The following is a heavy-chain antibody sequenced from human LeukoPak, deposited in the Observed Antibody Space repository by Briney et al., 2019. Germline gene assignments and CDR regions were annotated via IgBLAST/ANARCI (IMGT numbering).Heavy chain of an antibody. Sequence: GGSLRLSCAASGFTFSSYSMNWVRQAPGKGLEWVSSISSSSSYIYYADSVKGRFTISRDNAKNSLYLQMNSLRAEDTAVYYCARARTVRRYCSSTSCYQDYYYYYMDVWGKGTTVTVSS. CDR1: GFTFSSYS. CDR3: ARARTVRRYCSSTSCYQDYYYYYMDV. J-gene: IGHJ6*03. D-gene: IGHD2-2*01. CDR2: ISSSSSYI. V-gene: IGHV3-21*01.